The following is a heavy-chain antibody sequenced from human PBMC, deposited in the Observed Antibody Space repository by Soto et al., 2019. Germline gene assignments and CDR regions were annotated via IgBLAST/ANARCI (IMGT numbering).Heavy chain of an antibody. J-gene: IGHJ6*02. CDR3: ARVGDSSSWYGMDV. D-gene: IGHD6-13*01. Sequence: ASVKVSCKASGYTFTGYYMHWVRQAPGQGLEWMGWINPNSGGTNYAQKFQGRVTMTRDTSISTAYMELSRLRSDDTAVYYCARVGDSSSWYGMDVWGQGTTVTVSS. CDR2: INPNSGGT. CDR1: GYTFTGYY. V-gene: IGHV1-2*02.